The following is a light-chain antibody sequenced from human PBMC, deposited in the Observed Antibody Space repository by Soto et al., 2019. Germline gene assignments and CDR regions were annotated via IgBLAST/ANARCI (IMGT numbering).Light chain of an antibody. J-gene: IGKJ2*01. CDR3: QQYDTLYT. V-gene: IGKV3-11*01. CDR2: ESS. Sequence: EIVLTQSPATLSLSPGERATLSCRASQNVANYLDWYQQKPGQAPRLLIYESSNRATGIAARFSGSGSGTDFTLTISSLQPDDFATYYCQQYDTLYTFGQGTKLEIK. CDR1: QNVANY.